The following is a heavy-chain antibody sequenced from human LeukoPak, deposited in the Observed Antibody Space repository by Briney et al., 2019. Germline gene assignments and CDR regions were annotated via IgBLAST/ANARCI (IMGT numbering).Heavy chain of an antibody. CDR3: ARDGPSGVLSSAPADYFDY. D-gene: IGHD3-10*01. V-gene: IGHV3-30*01. CDR2: ISYDGSNR. Sequence: GGSLRLSCAASGFTFSSYAMHWVRQAPGKGLEWVAVISYDGSNRYYADSVKGRFTVSRDNSKNTLYLQMNSLRAEDTAVYYCARDGPSGVLSSAPADYFDYWGQGTLVTVSS. CDR1: GFTFSSYA. J-gene: IGHJ4*02.